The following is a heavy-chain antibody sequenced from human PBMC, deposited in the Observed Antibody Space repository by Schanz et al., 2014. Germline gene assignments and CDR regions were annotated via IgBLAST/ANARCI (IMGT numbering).Heavy chain of an antibody. V-gene: IGHV3-30*18. J-gene: IGHJ4*02. CDR2: ITYDGSNK. Sequence: QVQLVESGGGVVQPGRSLRLSCAGSGFSFSDYGMHWVRQAPGRGLEWVAAITYDGSNKYYAESVKGRFAISRDNSKDTLYLQMNSLRTEDTAVYYCAKSYDTSGYSGFDYWGQGTLVTVSS. D-gene: IGHD3-22*01. CDR1: GFSFSDYG. CDR3: AKSYDTSGYSGFDY.